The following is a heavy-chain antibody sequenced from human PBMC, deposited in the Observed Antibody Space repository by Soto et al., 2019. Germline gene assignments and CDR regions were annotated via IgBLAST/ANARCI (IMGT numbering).Heavy chain of an antibody. V-gene: IGHV1-69*06. CDR1: GGTFSSYA. CDR2: IIPIFGTA. J-gene: IGHJ4*02. CDR3: ARGHDILTGYWEFDY. Sequence: QVQLVQSGAEVKKPGSSVKVSCKASGGTFSSYAISWVRQAPGQGLEWMGGIIPIFGTANYAQKFQGRVTTTADKSTSTAYMELSSLRSEDTAVYYSARGHDILTGYWEFDYWGQGTLVTVSS. D-gene: IGHD3-9*01.